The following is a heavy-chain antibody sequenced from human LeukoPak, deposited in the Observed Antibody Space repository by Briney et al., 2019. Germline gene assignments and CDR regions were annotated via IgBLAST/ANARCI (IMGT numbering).Heavy chain of an antibody. CDR1: GFTFSSYN. V-gene: IGHV3-7*01. J-gene: IGHJ4*02. Sequence: GGSLRLSCAASGFTFSSYNMNWVRQAPGKGRKWLANIKQDGSEKYYVDSVKGRFTISRDNAKNSLYLQMNSLRAEDTAVYYCARDGIYCGGDCYSDDYWGQGTLVTVSS. CDR3: ARDGIYCGGDCYSDDY. CDR2: IKQDGSEK. D-gene: IGHD2-21*02.